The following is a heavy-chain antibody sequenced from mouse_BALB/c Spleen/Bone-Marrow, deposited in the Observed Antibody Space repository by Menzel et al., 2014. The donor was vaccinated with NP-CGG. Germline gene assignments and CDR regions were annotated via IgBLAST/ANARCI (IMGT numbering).Heavy chain of an antibody. V-gene: IGHV14-3*02. D-gene: IGHD2-14*01. CDR1: GFNIKDTY. Sequence: EVQLQQSGAELVKPGASVKLSCTASGFNIKDTYMHWVKQRPEQGLEWIGRIDPANGYTKYDPKFQGKATITADTSSNTAYLPLSSLTSEDTAVYYCARLGYRYGYWFLDVWGAGATVTVSS. J-gene: IGHJ1*01. CDR3: ARLGYRYGYWFLDV. CDR2: IDPANGYT.